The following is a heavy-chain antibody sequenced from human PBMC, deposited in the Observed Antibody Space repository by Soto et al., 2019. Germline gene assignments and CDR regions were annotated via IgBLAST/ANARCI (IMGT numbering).Heavy chain of an antibody. D-gene: IGHD3-16*01. Sequence: PGWSLRLSCAASGFTLSSYWMHWVRQTPGKGLVCVSRINTDGSSADYADSVKGRFTISRDNSKNTVYLQMNSLSAEDTALYYCTAGGADTIWGQGTMVTVS. V-gene: IGHV3-74*01. J-gene: IGHJ3*02. CDR1: GFTLSSYW. CDR2: INTDGSSA. CDR3: TAGGADTI.